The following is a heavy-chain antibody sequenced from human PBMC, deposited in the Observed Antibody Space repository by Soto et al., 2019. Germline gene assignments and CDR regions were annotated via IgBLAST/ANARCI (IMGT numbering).Heavy chain of an antibody. Sequence: GGSLRLSCAASGFTFSNYAMSWVRQAPGKGLEWVSSVRRSADSSYYADSVKGRFTISRDNSKNTLYLQMSGLRVDDSAVYYCAVDPTGDYVGAFDIWGQGTMVTVSS. CDR3: AVDPTGDYVGAFDI. D-gene: IGHD4-17*01. V-gene: IGHV3-23*01. CDR2: VRRSADSS. CDR1: GFTFSNYA. J-gene: IGHJ3*02.